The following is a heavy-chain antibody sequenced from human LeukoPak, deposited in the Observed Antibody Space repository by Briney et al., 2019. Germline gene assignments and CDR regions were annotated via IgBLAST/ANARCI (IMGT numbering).Heavy chain of an antibody. CDR1: GFTFSSYG. Sequence: GGSLRLSCAASGFTFSSYGMHWVRQAPGKGLEWVSVISYDGSNKYYADSVKGRFTISRDNSKNTLYLQMNSLRAEDTAVYYCAKDSTSGYYWGLSTNYYYMDVWGKGTTVTVSS. CDR3: AKDSTSGYYWGLSTNYYYMDV. CDR2: ISYDGSNK. V-gene: IGHV3-30*18. J-gene: IGHJ6*03. D-gene: IGHD3-22*01.